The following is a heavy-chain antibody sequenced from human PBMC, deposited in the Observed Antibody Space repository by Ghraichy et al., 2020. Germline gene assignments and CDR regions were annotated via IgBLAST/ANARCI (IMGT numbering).Heavy chain of an antibody. Sequence: GGSLRLSCAASGFTFSSYGMHWVRQAPGKGLEWVAVIWYDGSNKYYADSVKGRFTISRDNSKNTLYLQMNSLRAEDTAVYYCARDGPWYSSGWYLYYYGMDVWCQGTTVTVSS. CDR1: GFTFSSYG. V-gene: IGHV3-33*01. CDR3: ARDGPWYSSGWYLYYYGMDV. CDR2: IWYDGSNK. J-gene: IGHJ6*02. D-gene: IGHD6-19*01.